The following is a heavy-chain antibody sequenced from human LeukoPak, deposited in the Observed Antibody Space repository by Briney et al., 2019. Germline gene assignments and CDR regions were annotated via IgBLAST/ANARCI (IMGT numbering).Heavy chain of an antibody. CDR2: IIPIFGIA. CDR3: ARDGSGDGLDY. Sequence: GASVKVSCKACGGTFSSYAISWVRQAPGQGLEWMGRIIPIFGIANYAQKFQGRVTITADKSTSTAYMELSSLRSEDAAVYYCARDGSGDGLDYWGQGTLVTVSS. J-gene: IGHJ4*02. D-gene: IGHD5-24*01. CDR1: GGTFSSYA. V-gene: IGHV1-69*04.